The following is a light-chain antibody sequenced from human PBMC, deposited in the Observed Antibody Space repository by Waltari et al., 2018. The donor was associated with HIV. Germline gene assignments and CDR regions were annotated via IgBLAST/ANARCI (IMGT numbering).Light chain of an antibody. CDR1: ALSKQY. Sequence: SRDLTQPPSVSVSPGQTARLPCSGDALSKQYSFWYQQKAGQAPVLVIFKDTERPSGIPERFSASSSGTTVTLTITSVEAEDEAEYFCQSSDTTASHELFGGGTKLTVL. CDR3: QSSDTTASHEL. CDR2: KDT. J-gene: IGLJ2*01. V-gene: IGLV3-25*03.